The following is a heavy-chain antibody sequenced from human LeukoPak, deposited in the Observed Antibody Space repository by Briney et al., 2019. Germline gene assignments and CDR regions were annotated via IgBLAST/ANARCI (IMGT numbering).Heavy chain of an antibody. CDR2: ISSSSSTI. J-gene: IGHJ3*02. CDR1: GFTFSDYY. V-gene: IGHV3-11*04. Sequence: GGSLRLSCAASGFTFSDYYMSWIRQAPGKGLEWVSYISSSSSTIYYADSVKGRFTISRDNAKNSLYLQMNSLRAEDTAVYYCARGEYYYDSSGWYSQNDAFDIWGQGTMVTVSS. D-gene: IGHD3-22*01. CDR3: ARGEYYYDSSGWYSQNDAFDI.